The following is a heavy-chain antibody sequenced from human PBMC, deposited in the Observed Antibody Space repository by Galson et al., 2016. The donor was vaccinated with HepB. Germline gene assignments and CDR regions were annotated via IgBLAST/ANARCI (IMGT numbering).Heavy chain of an antibody. CDR1: GFTFSTYG. Sequence: SLRLSCAASGFTFSTYGMHWVRQAPGKGLEWVAVISYDGGDKQYADSVKGRFTCSSNNSKNPLFLQMNSPGVEDTAVYYCAKLDCGRDCPRDDWGQGTLVTVSS. D-gene: IGHD2-21*02. CDR3: AKLDCGRDCPRDD. CDR2: ISYDGGDK. J-gene: IGHJ4*02. V-gene: IGHV3-30*18.